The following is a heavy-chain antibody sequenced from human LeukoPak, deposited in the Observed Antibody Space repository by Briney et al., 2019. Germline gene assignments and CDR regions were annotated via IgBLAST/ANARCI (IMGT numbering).Heavy chain of an antibody. J-gene: IGHJ6*02. CDR2: IIPIFGTA. V-gene: IGHV1-69*13. CDR1: GYTFTSYG. Sequence: ASVKVSCKASGYTFTSYGISWVRQAPGQGLEWMGGIIPIFGTANYAQKFQGRVTITADESTSTAYMELSSLRSEDTAVYYCARAEAYCGGDCYSSGPPYYGMDVWGQGTTVTVSS. CDR3: ARAEAYCGGDCYSSGPPYYGMDV. D-gene: IGHD2-21*02.